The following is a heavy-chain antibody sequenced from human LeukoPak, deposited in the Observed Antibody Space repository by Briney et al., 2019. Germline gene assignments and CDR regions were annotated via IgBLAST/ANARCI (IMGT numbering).Heavy chain of an antibody. D-gene: IGHD3-22*01. V-gene: IGHV3-74*01. J-gene: IGHJ6*02. CDR1: GFTFSSYW. Sequence: GGSLRLSCAASGFTFSSYWMHWVRQAPGKGLVWVSRINSDGSSTSYADSVKGRFTISRDNAKNTLYLQMNSLRAEDTAVYYCARDYYEHLDYYYGMDVWGQGTTVTVSS. CDR3: ARDYYEHLDYYYGMDV. CDR2: INSDGSST.